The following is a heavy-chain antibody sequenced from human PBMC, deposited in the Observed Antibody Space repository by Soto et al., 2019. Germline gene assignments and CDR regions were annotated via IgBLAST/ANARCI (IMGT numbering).Heavy chain of an antibody. CDR1: SGSISSSNW. Sequence: QVQLQESGPGLVKPSETLSLTCAVSSGSISSSNWWSWVRQPPGEGLEWIGEIYHSGSANYNPSLKSRVTISVDKSKNQFSLKLTSVTAADTAVYYCARSVSGSSRFDPWGQGTLVTVSS. CDR2: IYHSGSA. V-gene: IGHV4-4*02. D-gene: IGHD1-20*01. J-gene: IGHJ5*02. CDR3: ARSVSGSSRFDP.